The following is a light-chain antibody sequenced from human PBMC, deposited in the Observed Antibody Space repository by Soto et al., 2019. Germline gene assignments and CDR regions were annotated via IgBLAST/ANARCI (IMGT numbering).Light chain of an antibody. J-gene: IGKJ4*01. V-gene: IGKV1-27*01. Sequence: DIQMTQSPSSLSASVGDRVTITCRAGQGINIYLAWYQQKPGKVPKLLISAASTLQSGVPSRFSGSGSGTDFTLTISSLQPEDVATYYCQKYDGDPLTFGGGTKVEIK. CDR3: QKYDGDPLT. CDR1: QGINIY. CDR2: AAS.